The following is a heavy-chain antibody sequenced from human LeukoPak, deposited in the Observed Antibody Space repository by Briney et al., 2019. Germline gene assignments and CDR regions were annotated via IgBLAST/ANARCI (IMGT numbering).Heavy chain of an antibody. Sequence: GGSLRLSCAASGFTFSIYWMHWVRQTPGKGLVWVSRINGDGSNTNYAESVKGRFTISRDNAKNTLYLQMNSLRAEDTAVYYCARVYEWEFDFDYWGQGTLVTVSS. CDR1: GFTFSIYW. CDR2: INGDGSNT. CDR3: ARVYEWEFDFDY. J-gene: IGHJ4*02. D-gene: IGHD1-26*01. V-gene: IGHV3-74*01.